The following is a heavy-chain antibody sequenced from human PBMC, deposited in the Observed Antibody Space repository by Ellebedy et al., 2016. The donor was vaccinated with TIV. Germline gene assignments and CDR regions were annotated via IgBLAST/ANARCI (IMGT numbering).Heavy chain of an antibody. D-gene: IGHD2-21*02. V-gene: IGHV3-30*18. CDR1: GFTFSVTW. J-gene: IGHJ4*02. CDR3: AKEGAATAYLSYDH. CDR2: ISSSGTVT. Sequence: GESLKISCAASGFTFSVTWMSWARQAPGKGLEWVAVISSSGTVTVYADSVKGRFTISRDNSQNRLSLQMNSLRDEDTAVYYCAKEGAATAYLSYDHWGQGTLVTVSS.